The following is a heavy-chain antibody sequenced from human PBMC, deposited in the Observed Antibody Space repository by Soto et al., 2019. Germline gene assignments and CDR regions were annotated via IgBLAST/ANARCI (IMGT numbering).Heavy chain of an antibody. V-gene: IGHV4-59*01. CDR3: ARDLGSGSYPDHSFDY. CDR1: GGSISSYY. CDR2: IYYSGST. J-gene: IGHJ4*02. Sequence: SETLSLTCTVSGGSISSYYWSWIRQPPGKGLEWIGYIYYSGSTNYNPSLKSRVTISVDTSKNQFTLKLSSVTAADTAVYYCARDLGSGSYPDHSFDYWGQGTLVTVS. D-gene: IGHD3-10*01.